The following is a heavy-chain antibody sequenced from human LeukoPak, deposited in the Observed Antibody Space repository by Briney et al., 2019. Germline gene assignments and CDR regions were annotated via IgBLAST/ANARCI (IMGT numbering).Heavy chain of an antibody. J-gene: IGHJ4*02. CDR3: ARYRYSIPDYFFDY. Sequence: PGGSLRLSCAASGFSFSYYSMAWVRQAPGKGLEWVANIKHDGSEKNYVDSVKGRFTISRDNAKNSLYLQMNSLRAEDTAVYYCARYRYSIPDYFFDYWAQGTLVTVSS. D-gene: IGHD1-26*01. CDR1: GFSFSYYS. V-gene: IGHV3-7*01. CDR2: IKHDGSEK.